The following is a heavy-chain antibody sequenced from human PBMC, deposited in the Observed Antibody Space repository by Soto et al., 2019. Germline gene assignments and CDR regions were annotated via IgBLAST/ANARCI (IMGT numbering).Heavy chain of an antibody. V-gene: IGHV3-33*01. J-gene: IGHJ4*02. CDR3: ARDYFGELLSPDY. CDR2: IWYDGSNK. CDR1: GFTFSSYG. Sequence: QVQLVESGGGVVQPGRSLRLSCAASGFTFSSYGMHWVRQAPGKGLEWVAVIWYDGSNKYYADSVKGRFTISRDNSKNTLYLQRNSLRAEDTAVYYCARDYFGELLSPDYWGQGTLVTVSS. D-gene: IGHD3-10*01.